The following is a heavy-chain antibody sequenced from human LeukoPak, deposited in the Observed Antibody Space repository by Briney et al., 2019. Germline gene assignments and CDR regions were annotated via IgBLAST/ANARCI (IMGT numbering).Heavy chain of an antibody. CDR1: GGSFSGYY. V-gene: IGHV4-34*01. Sequence: SETLSLTCAVYGGSFSGYYWSWIRQPPGKGLEWIGEINHSGSTNYNPSLKSRVTISVDTSKNHFSLKLSSVTAADTAVYYCARTPRTTMVRGVIIRGRTAFDIWGQGTMVTVSS. D-gene: IGHD3-10*01. CDR2: INHSGST. J-gene: IGHJ3*02. CDR3: ARTPRTTMVRGVIIRGRTAFDI.